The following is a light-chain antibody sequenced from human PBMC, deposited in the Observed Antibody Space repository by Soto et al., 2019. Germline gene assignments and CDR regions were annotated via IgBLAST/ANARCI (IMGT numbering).Light chain of an antibody. CDR3: QVWDSITDHWV. Sequence: SYELTQPPSVSVAPGQTARISCGGNNLGTKSVHWYQQKSGQAPVLVVFDDSDRPSGIPERISGSNSVNTATLTISRVEAGDEADYYRQVWDSITDHWVFGGGTKLTVL. V-gene: IGLV3-21*02. CDR2: DDS. J-gene: IGLJ3*02. CDR1: NLGTKS.